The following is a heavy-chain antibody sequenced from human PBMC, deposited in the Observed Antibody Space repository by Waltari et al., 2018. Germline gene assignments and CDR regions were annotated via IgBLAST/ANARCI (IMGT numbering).Heavy chain of an antibody. D-gene: IGHD5-18*01. J-gene: IGHJ6*03. CDR1: GGPIRSTY. CDR2: VFHSGST. Sequence: QVQLQESGPRLVKPSETLSLTCIASGGPIRSTYWSWIRQSPGKGLEWVGYVFHSGSTNYNPSLKSRVTMSLDTSKSQFSLKLTSVTPADTAVYYCARDILHSFYYYMDVWGKGTMVTVSS. V-gene: IGHV4-59*01. CDR3: ARDILHSFYYYMDV.